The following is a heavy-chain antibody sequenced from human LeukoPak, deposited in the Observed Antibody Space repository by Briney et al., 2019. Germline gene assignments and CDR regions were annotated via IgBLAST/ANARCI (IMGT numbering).Heavy chain of an antibody. CDR2: ISYDGSNK. D-gene: IGHD3-9*01. V-gene: IGHV3-30*03. Sequence: PGGSLRPSCAASGFTFSSYGMHWVRQAPGKGLEWVAVISYDGSNKYYADSVKGRFTISRDNSKDTLYLQMNSLRAEDTAVYYCARARYDILTGYYNGYYFDYWGQGTLVTVSS. CDR3: ARARYDILTGYYNGYYFDY. J-gene: IGHJ4*02. CDR1: GFTFSSYG.